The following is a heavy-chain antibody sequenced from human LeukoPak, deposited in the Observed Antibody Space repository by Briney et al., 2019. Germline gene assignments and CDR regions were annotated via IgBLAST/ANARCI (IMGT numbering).Heavy chain of an antibody. CDR1: GFTFSSYS. D-gene: IGHD6-19*01. CDR2: ISSSSSTI. V-gene: IGHV3-48*04. Sequence: GGSLRLSCAASGFTFSSYSMNWVRQAPGKGLEWVSYISSSSSTIYYADSVKGRFTISRDNAKNSLYLQMNSLRAEDTAVYYWARDFLMAGAGRGEGTGGFFGYGGQEPLVTVSS. CDR3: ARDFLMAGAGRGEGTGGFFGY. J-gene: IGHJ4*02.